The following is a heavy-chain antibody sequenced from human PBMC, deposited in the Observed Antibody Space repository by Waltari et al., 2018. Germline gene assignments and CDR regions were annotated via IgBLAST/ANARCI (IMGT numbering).Heavy chain of an antibody. CDR1: GGSISSYY. Sequence: QVQLQESGPGLVKPSETLSLTCTGSGGSISSYYWSWIRQPPGKGLEWIGYIYYSGSTNYNPSLKSRVTISVDTSKNQFSLKLSSVTAADTAVYYCAREKGDSSGSFDIWGQGTMVTVSS. J-gene: IGHJ3*02. V-gene: IGHV4-59*01. CDR3: AREKGDSSGSFDI. D-gene: IGHD3-22*01. CDR2: IYYSGST.